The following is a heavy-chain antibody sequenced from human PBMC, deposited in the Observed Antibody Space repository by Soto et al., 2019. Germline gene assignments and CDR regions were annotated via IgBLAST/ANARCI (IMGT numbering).Heavy chain of an antibody. CDR2: ISGSGGST. CDR3: AKDGYSNYARYYYYGMDV. Sequence: GSLRLSCAASGFTFSSYAMSWVRQAPGKGLEWVSAISGSGGSTYYADSVKGRFTISRDNSKNTLYLQMNSLRAEDTAVYYCAKDGYSNYARYYYYGMDVWGQGTTVTVSS. J-gene: IGHJ6*02. CDR1: GFTFSSYA. V-gene: IGHV3-23*01. D-gene: IGHD4-4*01.